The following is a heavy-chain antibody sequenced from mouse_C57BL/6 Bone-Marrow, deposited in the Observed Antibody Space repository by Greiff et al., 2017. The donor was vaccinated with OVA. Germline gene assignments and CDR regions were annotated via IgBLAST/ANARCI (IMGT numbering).Heavy chain of an antibody. Sequence: EVKLMESGEGLVKPGGSLKLSCAASGFTFSSYAMSWVRQTPEKRLEWVAYISSGGDYIYYADTVKGRFTISRDNARNTLYLQMSSLKSEDTAMYYCTRDPFYYYGSSYLYWYFDVWGTGTTVTVSS. CDR1: GFTFSSYA. J-gene: IGHJ1*03. V-gene: IGHV5-9-1*02. CDR2: ISSGGDYI. CDR3: TRDPFYYYGSSYLYWYFDV. D-gene: IGHD1-1*01.